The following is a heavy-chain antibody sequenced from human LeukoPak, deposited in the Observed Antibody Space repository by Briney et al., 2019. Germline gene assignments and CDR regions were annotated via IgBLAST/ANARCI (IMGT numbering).Heavy chain of an antibody. D-gene: IGHD1-1*01. CDR1: GFTFDDYG. V-gene: IGHV3-43*02. J-gene: IGHJ4*02. CDR3: AKDRLYSGTTFDS. Sequence: PGGSLRLSCAASGFTFDDYGMHWVRQVPGKGLDWVALISGDGGDTYYADSVSGRFTISRDNSENSLFLQMNRLRPEDTAFYYCAKDRLYSGTTFDSWGEGTLATVSS. CDR2: ISGDGGDT.